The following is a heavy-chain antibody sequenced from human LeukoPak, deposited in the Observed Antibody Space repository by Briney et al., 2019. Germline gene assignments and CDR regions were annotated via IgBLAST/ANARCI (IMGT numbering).Heavy chain of an antibody. CDR1: GFTFSSYS. CDR3: ARVEYGDYVGYFDY. V-gene: IGHV3-21*01. D-gene: IGHD4-17*01. Sequence: GGSLRLSCAASGFTFSSYSMNWVRQAPGKGLEWVSSISSSSSYICYADSVKGRFTISRDNAKNSLYLQMNSLRAEDTAVYYCARVEYGDYVGYFDYWGQGTLVTVSS. CDR2: ISSSSSYI. J-gene: IGHJ4*02.